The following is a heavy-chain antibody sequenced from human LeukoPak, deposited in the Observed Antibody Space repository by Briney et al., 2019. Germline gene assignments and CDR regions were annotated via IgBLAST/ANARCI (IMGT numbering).Heavy chain of an antibody. CDR2: ISSYSGSTI. CDR3: ARGLAP. J-gene: IGHJ5*02. Sequence: GGSLRLSCAASGFTFSSYSMNWVRQAPGKGLEWISYISSYSGSTIYCADSVKGRFTISRDNAKNALYLQMNSLRYEDTAVYHCARGLAPWGQGTLVTVSS. V-gene: IGHV3-48*02. CDR1: GFTFSSYS.